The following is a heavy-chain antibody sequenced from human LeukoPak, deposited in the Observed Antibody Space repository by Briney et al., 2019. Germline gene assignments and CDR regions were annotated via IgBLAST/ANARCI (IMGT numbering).Heavy chain of an antibody. J-gene: IGHJ4*02. CDR2: ISGRDDST. V-gene: IGHV3-23*01. CDR1: GFTFSSYA. CDR3: AKSGRNRFDY. Sequence: GGSLRLSCAAPGFTFSSYAMSWVRQAPGKGLEWVSTISGRDDSTYYADPVKGRFTISRDNSKNTLYLQVNSLRAEDTAVYYCAKSGRNRFDYWGQGTLVTVSS. D-gene: IGHD2-15*01.